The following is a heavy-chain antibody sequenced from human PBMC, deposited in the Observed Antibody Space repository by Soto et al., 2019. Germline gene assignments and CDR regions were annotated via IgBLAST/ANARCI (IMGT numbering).Heavy chain of an antibody. J-gene: IGHJ2*01. CDR3: AASILVSRQYFDL. V-gene: IGHV3-48*01. CDR2: ITHSSGAI. CDR1: GFTFSSYT. Sequence: EVQLVESGGGLVQPGGSLRLSCAASGFTFSSYTMNWVRQAPGKGLEWISHITHSSGAIYYAYSVRGRFTVSRDNAKNSLYLQLNSLRAEVTAVYYCAASILVSRQYFDLWGRGTLVTVSS. D-gene: IGHD3-9*01.